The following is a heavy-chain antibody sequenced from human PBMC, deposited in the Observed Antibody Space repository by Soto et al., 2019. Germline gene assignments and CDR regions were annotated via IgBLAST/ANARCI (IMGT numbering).Heavy chain of an antibody. CDR3: AKDWGITMIVVGGDY. Sequence: QVQLVESGGGVVQPGRSLRLSCAASGFTFSSYGMHWIRQAPGKGLEWVAVISYDGSNKYYADSVKGRFTISRDNSKNTLYLQMNSLRAEDTAVYYCAKDWGITMIVVGGDYWGQGTLVTVSS. CDR2: ISYDGSNK. J-gene: IGHJ4*02. V-gene: IGHV3-30*18. CDR1: GFTFSSYG. D-gene: IGHD3-22*01.